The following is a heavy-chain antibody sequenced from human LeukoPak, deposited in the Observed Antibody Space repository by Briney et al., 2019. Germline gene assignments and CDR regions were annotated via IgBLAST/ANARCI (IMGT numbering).Heavy chain of an antibody. J-gene: IGHJ3*02. CDR1: GVSISSAGY. V-gene: IGHV4-31*01. CDR3: ARVPPDYGDYVRAFDI. Sequence: SQTLSLTCTVSGVSISSAGYWSWIRHYPGKGREWIGYFYFSGSTYYNPSLKSPVTISVDTSKNHFSLKLSSVTAADTAVYYWARVPPDYGDYVRAFDIWGQGTKVTVSS. D-gene: IGHD4-17*01. CDR2: FYFSGST.